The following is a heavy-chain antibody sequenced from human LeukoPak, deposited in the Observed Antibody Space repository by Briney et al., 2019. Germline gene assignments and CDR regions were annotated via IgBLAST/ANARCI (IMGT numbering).Heavy chain of an antibody. Sequence: GGSLRLSCAASGFTFSSYAMSWVRQAPGKGLEWVSAISGSGSSTHYADSVKGRFTISRDNSKNTLYLQMNSLRADDTALYYCAKDRSSGSAVPFDIWGQGTMVTVSS. D-gene: IGHD3-22*01. V-gene: IGHV3-23*01. J-gene: IGHJ3*02. CDR2: ISGSGSST. CDR1: GFTFSSYA. CDR3: AKDRSSGSAVPFDI.